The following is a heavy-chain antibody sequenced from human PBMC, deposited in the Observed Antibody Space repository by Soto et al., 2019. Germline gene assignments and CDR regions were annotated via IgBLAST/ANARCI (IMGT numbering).Heavy chain of an antibody. V-gene: IGHV3-21*01. CDR3: ANTQYHSGITMVRGDPAYGMDV. Sequence: PGGSLRLSCAASGFPFSIYSMNWVRQSPGKGLEWVSSISSSSSYIYYADSVKGRFTISRDNAKNSLYLQMNSLRAEDTAVYYCANTQYHSGITMVRGDPAYGMDVWGQGTPGTVS. D-gene: IGHD3-10*01. CDR1: GFPFSIYS. J-gene: IGHJ6*02. CDR2: ISSSSSYI.